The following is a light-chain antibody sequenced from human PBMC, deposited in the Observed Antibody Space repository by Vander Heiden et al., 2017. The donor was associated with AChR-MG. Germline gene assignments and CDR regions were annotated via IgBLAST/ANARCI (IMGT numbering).Light chain of an antibody. V-gene: IGLV3-19*01. J-gene: IGLJ2*01. CDR2: GKN. CDR3: NSRDSSGNHVV. CDR1: SLRSYY. Sequence: SSELTQDPAVSVAFGQTVRITCQGDSLRSYYASWYQQKPGQAAVLVIYGKNNRPSGIPDRFSGSSSGNTASLTITGAQAEDEADYYCNSRDSSGNHVVFGGGTKLTVL.